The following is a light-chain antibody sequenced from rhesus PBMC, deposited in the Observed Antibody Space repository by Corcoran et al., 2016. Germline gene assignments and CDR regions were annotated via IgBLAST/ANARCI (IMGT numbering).Light chain of an antibody. CDR2: DAS. CDR1: QSVSSS. J-gene: IGKJ4*01. CDR3: QQYSNWPLT. V-gene: IGKV3-42*02. Sequence: EIVLTQSPATLSLSPGERATLSCRASQSVSSSLAWYQQKPGQAPRLRIYDASSRATGIPDRFSGSGSGNDFTRTISSLEPEEIGVYYCQQYSNWPLTFGGGTKVELK.